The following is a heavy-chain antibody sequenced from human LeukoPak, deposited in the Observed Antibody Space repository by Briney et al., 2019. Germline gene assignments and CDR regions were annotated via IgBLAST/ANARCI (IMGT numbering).Heavy chain of an antibody. CDR2: ISYDGSNK. CDR3: ASPWFGEPRVRYPFDI. V-gene: IGHV3-30-3*01. Sequence: PGGSLRLSCAASGFTFSSYAMHWVRQAPGKGLEWVAVISYDGSNKYYADSVKGRFTISRDNSKNTLYLQMNSLRAEDTAVYYCASPWFGEPRVRYPFDIWGQGTMVTVSS. CDR1: GFTFSSYA. D-gene: IGHD3-10*01. J-gene: IGHJ3*02.